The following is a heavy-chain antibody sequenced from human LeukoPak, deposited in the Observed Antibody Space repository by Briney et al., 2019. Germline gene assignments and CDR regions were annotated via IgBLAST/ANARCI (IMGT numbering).Heavy chain of an antibody. V-gene: IGHV4-59*01. Sequence: SETLSLTCTVSGGSISSYYWSWIRQPPGKGLEWIGYIYYSGSTNYNPSLKSRVTISVDTSKNQFSLKLSSVTAADTAVYYCARVSSSGWYWDFDYWGQGTLVTVSS. CDR3: ARVSSSGWYWDFDY. CDR1: GGSISSYY. CDR2: IYYSGST. J-gene: IGHJ4*02. D-gene: IGHD6-19*01.